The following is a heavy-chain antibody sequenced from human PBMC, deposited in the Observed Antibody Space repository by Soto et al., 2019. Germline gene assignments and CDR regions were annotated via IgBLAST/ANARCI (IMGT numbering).Heavy chain of an antibody. Sequence: LSLPCTVSDGSIGTYYCNWIRQSAGKGLEWIGRISFNGVTNYNPSLKSRVTMSLGASKNQFYLKLSSVTVADTAIYYCARGFVRSWFDPWGQGMLVTSPQ. D-gene: IGHD2-21*01. V-gene: IGHV4-4*07. J-gene: IGHJ5*02. CDR1: DGSIGTYY. CDR2: ISFNGVT. CDR3: ARGFVRSWFDP.